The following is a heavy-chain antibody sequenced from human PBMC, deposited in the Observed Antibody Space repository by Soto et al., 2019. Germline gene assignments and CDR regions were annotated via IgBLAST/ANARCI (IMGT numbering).Heavy chain of an antibody. CDR2: IYYSGST. CDR1: GGSISSYY. J-gene: IGHJ5*02. V-gene: IGHV4-59*01. CDR3: ASHASPTPTKWFDP. Sequence: QVQLQESGPGLVKPSETLSLTCTVSGGSISSYYWSWIRQPPGKGLEWIGYIYYSGSTNYNPSLKSRVTISVDTSKNQFSLKLSSVTAADTAVYYCASHASPTPTKWFDPWGQGTLVTVSS.